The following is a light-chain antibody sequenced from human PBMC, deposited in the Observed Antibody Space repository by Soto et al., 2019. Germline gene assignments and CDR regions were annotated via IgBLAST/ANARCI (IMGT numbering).Light chain of an antibody. CDR2: GAS. CDR3: QQYNNWPPWT. CDR1: QSASPN. V-gene: IGKV3-15*01. Sequence: EIVMTQSPATLSVSPGERATLSCRASQSASPNLAWYKQKPGQAPRLLIYGASTRATVIPARFSGSGSGTEFTLTISSLQSEDFAVYYCQQYNNWPPWTFGQGTKVEIK. J-gene: IGKJ1*01.